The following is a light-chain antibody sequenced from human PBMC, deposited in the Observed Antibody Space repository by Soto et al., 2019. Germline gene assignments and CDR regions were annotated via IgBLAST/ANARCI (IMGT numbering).Light chain of an antibody. CDR3: QQYGSSPPT. J-gene: IGKJ1*01. V-gene: IGKV3-20*01. CDR1: QSVSRY. CDR2: GAS. Sequence: IVLTQSPGTLSLSPEERATLSCRASQSVSRYLTWYQQKPGQGPRVLIYGASSRATGIPDRFSGSGSGTDFTLTINRLEPEDFAVYYCQQYGSSPPTFGQGTKVEIK.